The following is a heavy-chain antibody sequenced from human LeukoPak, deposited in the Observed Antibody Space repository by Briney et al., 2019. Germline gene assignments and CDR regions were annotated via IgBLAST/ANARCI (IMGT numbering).Heavy chain of an antibody. D-gene: IGHD3-22*01. CDR2: IKSKTDGGTT. Sequence: PGGSLRLSCAASGFTFSNAWMSWVRQAPGKGLEWVGRIKSKTDGGTTDYAAPVKGRFTISRDDSKNTLYLQMNSLKTEDTAVYYCTTEAVKDYYDSSGYYYPLKYFQHWGQGTLVTVSS. V-gene: IGHV3-15*01. CDR1: GFTFSNAW. J-gene: IGHJ1*01. CDR3: TTEAVKDYYDSSGYYYPLKYFQH.